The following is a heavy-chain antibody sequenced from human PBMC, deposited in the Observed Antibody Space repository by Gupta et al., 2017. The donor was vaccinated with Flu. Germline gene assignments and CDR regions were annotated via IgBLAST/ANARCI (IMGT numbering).Heavy chain of an antibody. Sequence: EVYLAESGGGLVQPGGSLRLTCSASGFIFDDYEFNWVRQAPGKGLEGVAYINHAGRVIDYADSVKGRFTISRDDVKESLFLQMSSLRAEDSAVYYCARSPTQNRLNGWGKGTLVTVSS. V-gene: IGHV3-48*03. CDR2: INHAGRVI. CDR3: ARSPTQNRLNG. J-gene: IGHJ4*02. CDR1: GFIFDDYE. D-gene: IGHD1-1*01.